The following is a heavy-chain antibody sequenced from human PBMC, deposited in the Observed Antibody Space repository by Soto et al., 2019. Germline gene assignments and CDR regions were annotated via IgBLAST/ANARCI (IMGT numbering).Heavy chain of an antibody. J-gene: IGHJ4*02. CDR2: ISGTGGST. Sequence: QSGGSLRLSCAASGFTFSTYAMSWVRQAPGKGLEWVSAISGTGGSTYYPDSVKGRFTISRDNSKNTLYLQMNSLRAEDTAVYYCAKDLSGTYYDFDFWGQGTLVTVSS. CDR3: AKDLSGTYYDFDF. CDR1: GFTFSTYA. D-gene: IGHD1-26*01. V-gene: IGHV3-23*01.